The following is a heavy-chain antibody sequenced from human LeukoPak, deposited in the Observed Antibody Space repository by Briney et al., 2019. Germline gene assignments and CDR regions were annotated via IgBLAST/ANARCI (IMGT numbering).Heavy chain of an antibody. CDR3: ARDYYYSVDY. Sequence: PGGSLRLSCAASGFTFSGAWMHWVRQDPGKGLVWVSLIKSDGSAIYADSVKGRFTMSRDNAKSMVYLQMNSLRAEDTAVYYCARDYYYSVDYWGQGTLVTVSS. D-gene: IGHD3-22*01. J-gene: IGHJ4*02. CDR2: IKSDGSA. CDR1: GFTFSGAW. V-gene: IGHV3-74*01.